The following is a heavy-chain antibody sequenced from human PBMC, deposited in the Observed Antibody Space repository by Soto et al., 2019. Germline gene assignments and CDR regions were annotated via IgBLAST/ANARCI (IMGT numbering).Heavy chain of an antibody. D-gene: IGHD2-15*01. Sequence: PGGSLRLSCAASGFTFSSHAMGWLRQTPGTGPEWVAFVDGSGYDTSYAHSVKGRFTISRDNSENSLYLHMNNLRAEDTGRYFCAKGWVAAAYAATSAFDWGGQGTLVTVSS. CDR1: GFTFSSHA. CDR2: VDGSGYDT. V-gene: IGHV3-23*01. J-gene: IGHJ4*02. CDR3: AKGWVAAAYAATSAFDW.